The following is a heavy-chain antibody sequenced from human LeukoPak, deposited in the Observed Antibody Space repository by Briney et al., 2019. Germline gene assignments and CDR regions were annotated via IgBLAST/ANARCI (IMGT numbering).Heavy chain of an antibody. V-gene: IGHV4-34*01. J-gene: IGHJ4*02. CDR3: ARGAISGGPLARYPRDY. Sequence: SETLSLTCAVSGGTFSGYYWSWIRQPPGKGLEWIAEINNSGSTNYNPSLKRGVTRSVDTSKNQLSLKLSSVTAADTAVYYCARGAISGGPLARYPRDYWGQGTLVTVSS. CDR1: GGTFSGYY. D-gene: IGHD3-3*01. CDR2: INNSGST.